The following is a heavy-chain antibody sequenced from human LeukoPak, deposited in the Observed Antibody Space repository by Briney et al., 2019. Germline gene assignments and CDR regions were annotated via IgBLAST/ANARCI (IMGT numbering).Heavy chain of an antibody. V-gene: IGHV3-21*01. CDR1: GFTFSSYS. CDR2: ISSSSSYI. CDR3: ARGGYSSSSRLDY. Sequence: GSLRLSCAASGFTFSSYSMNWVRQAPGKGLEWGSSISSSSSYIYYADSVKGRFTISRDNAKNSLYLQMNSLRAEDTAVYYCARGGYSSSSRLDYWGQGTLVTVSS. J-gene: IGHJ4*02. D-gene: IGHD6-13*01.